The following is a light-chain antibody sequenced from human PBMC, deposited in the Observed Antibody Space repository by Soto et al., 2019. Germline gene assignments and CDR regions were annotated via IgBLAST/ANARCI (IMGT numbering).Light chain of an antibody. Sequence: QSALTQPASVSGSPGQSITISCTGTSSDVGGYNYVSWYQQHPGKAPKVMIYEVSHRPSGVSDRFSGSKPGNTASLTISGLQAEDEADYYCSSYTTSSTLVVFGGGTKLTVL. J-gene: IGLJ2*01. CDR1: SSDVGGYNY. CDR3: SSYTTSSTLVV. CDR2: EVS. V-gene: IGLV2-14*01.